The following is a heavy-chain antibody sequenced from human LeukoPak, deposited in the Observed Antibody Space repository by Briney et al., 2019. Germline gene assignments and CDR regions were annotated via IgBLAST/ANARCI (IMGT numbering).Heavy chain of an antibody. J-gene: IGHJ3*02. CDR2: IYHSGST. Sequence: SETLSLTCAVSGGSISSSNWWSWVRQPPGKGLEWIGEIYHSGSTNYNPSLKSRVTISVDKSKNQFSLKLSSVTAADTAVYYCASSRGVVTAYDIWGQGTMVTVSS. V-gene: IGHV4-4*02. CDR1: GGSISSSNW. D-gene: IGHD2-21*02. CDR3: ASSRGVVTAYDI.